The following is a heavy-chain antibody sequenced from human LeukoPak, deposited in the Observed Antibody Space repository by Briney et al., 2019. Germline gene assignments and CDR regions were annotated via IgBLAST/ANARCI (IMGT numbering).Heavy chain of an antibody. Sequence: GGSLRLSCAVSGFTFSSYAMSWVRQAPGKGLEWVSAISGSGGSTYYADSVKGRFTISRDNSRNTLYLQMNSLRAEDTALYYCARDNYDSSGFTWGQGTLVTVSS. CDR2: ISGSGGST. D-gene: IGHD3-22*01. CDR1: GFTFSSYA. J-gene: IGHJ4*02. V-gene: IGHV3-23*01. CDR3: ARDNYDSSGFT.